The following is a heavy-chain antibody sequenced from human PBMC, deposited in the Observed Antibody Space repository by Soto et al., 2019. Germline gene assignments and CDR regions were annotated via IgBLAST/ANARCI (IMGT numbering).Heavy chain of an antibody. Sequence: SETLSLTCTVSGGSISSYYWSWIRQPPGKGLEWIGYIYYSGSTNYNPSLKSRVTISVDTSKNQFSLKLSSVTAADTAVYYCARLPDKRPTHTGYYYMDVWGKGTTVTVSS. V-gene: IGHV4-59*08. CDR1: GGSISSYY. CDR3: ARLPDKRPTHTGYYYMDV. D-gene: IGHD1-1*01. J-gene: IGHJ6*03. CDR2: IYYSGST.